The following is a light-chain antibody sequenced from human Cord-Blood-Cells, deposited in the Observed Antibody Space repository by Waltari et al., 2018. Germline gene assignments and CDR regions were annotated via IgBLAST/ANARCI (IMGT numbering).Light chain of an antibody. CDR1: QSLLHSNGYNY. CDR3: MQALQTSYT. CDR2: LGS. V-gene: IGKV2-28*01. J-gene: IGKJ2*01. Sequence: DIVMTQSPLSLPVTPGEPASISRRSSQSLLHSNGYNYLDWYLQKPGQSPQLLIYLGSNRASGVPDRFSGSGSGTDFTLKISRVEAEDVGVYYCMQALQTSYTFGQGTKLEIK.